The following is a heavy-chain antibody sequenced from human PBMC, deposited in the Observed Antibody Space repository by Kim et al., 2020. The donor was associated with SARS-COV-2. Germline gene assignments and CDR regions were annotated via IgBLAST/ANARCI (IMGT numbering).Heavy chain of an antibody. J-gene: IGHJ5*02. V-gene: IGHV1-3*01. CDR2: AGNGNT. D-gene: IGHD4-17*01. Sequence: AGNGNTKYSQKFQGRVTITRDTSASTAYMELSSLRSEDTAVYYCARESGAWGQGTLVTVSS. CDR3: ARESGA.